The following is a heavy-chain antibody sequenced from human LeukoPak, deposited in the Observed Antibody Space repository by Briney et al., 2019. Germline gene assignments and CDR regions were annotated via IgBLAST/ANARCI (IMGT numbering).Heavy chain of an antibody. V-gene: IGHV1-2*02. D-gene: IGHD4-23*01. CDR3: ARDPGGNGYYYYYMDV. Sequence: ASVKVSCKASGYTFTGYYMHWVRQAPGQGLEWMGWINPNSGGTNYAQEFQGRVTMTRDTSISTAYMELSRLRSDDTAVYYCARDPGGNGYYYYYMDVWGKGTTVTVSS. CDR2: INPNSGGT. J-gene: IGHJ6*03. CDR1: GYTFTGYY.